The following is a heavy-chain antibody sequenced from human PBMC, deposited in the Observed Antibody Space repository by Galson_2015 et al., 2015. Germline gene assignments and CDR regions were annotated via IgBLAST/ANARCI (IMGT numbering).Heavy chain of an antibody. D-gene: IGHD3-9*01. V-gene: IGHV3-74*01. CDR3: VSDGDKSAFGF. Sequence: SLRLSCAAPGFTFSSYWMHWVRQAPGKGLVWVSRIKGDGSDIRYADSVKGRFTMSRDTTKKTLLLHMSNLGAEDTGGYFCVSDGDKSAFGFWGQGTLVTVSS. CDR2: IKGDGSDI. CDR1: GFTFSSYW. J-gene: IGHJ4*02.